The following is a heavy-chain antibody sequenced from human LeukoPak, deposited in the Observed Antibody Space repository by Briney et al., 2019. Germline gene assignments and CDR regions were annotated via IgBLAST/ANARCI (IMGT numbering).Heavy chain of an antibody. CDR3: ARERRVRGVMFDY. D-gene: IGHD3-10*01. CDR2: IYYSGST. J-gene: IGHJ4*02. V-gene: IGHV4-59*01. Sequence: PSETLSLTCTVSGGFISSYYWSWIRQPPGKGLEWIGYIYYSGSTNYNPSLKSRVTISVDTSKNQFSLKLSSVTAADTAVYYCARERRVRGVMFDYWGQGTLVTVSS. CDR1: GGFISSYY.